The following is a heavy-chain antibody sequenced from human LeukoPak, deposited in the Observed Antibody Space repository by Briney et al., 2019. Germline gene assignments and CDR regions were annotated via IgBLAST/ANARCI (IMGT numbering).Heavy chain of an antibody. CDR1: GGSINSHNYY. D-gene: IGHD5-24*01. J-gene: IGHJ4*02. CDR3: VRHISTNTGYFDS. V-gene: IGHV4-39*01. Sequence: SETLSLTCTVSGGSINSHNYYWGWIRQPPGKGLEWIGSVYYGGTSYSNPSLTSRAAVFVDTSRDEFSLDLSFVTAADTAVYYCVRHISTNTGYFDSCGQGPLVSVSS. CDR2: VYYGGTS.